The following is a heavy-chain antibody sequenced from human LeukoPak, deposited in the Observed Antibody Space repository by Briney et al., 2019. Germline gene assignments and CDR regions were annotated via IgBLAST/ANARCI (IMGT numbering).Heavy chain of an antibody. CDR2: ISGSGGSA. J-gene: IGHJ4*02. CDR1: GFTFSSYA. Sequence: GGSLRLSCAASGFTFSSYAMSWVRQAPGKGLEWVSAISGSGGSAYYADSVKGRFTISRDNSKNTLYLQMNSLRAEDTAVYYCAKDPGGDYVSYFDYWGQGTLVTVSS. D-gene: IGHD4-17*01. V-gene: IGHV3-23*01. CDR3: AKDPGGDYVSYFDY.